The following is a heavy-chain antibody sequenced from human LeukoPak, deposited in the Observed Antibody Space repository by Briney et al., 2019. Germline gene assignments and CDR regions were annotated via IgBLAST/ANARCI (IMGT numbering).Heavy chain of an antibody. Sequence: ASVKVSCKASGGTFSSYAISWVRQAPGQGFEWMGGIIPIFGTANYAQKFQGRVTITADESTSTAYMELSSLRSEDTAVYYCARGVVVIPRGNWFDPWGQGTLVTVSS. CDR2: IIPIFGTA. D-gene: IGHD3-22*01. CDR3: ARGVVVIPRGNWFDP. CDR1: GGTFSSYA. J-gene: IGHJ5*02. V-gene: IGHV1-69*13.